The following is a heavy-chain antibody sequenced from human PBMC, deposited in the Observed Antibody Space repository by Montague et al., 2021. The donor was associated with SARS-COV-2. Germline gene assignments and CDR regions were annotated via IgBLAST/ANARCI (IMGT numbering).Heavy chain of an antibody. D-gene: IGHD6-19*01. CDR1: GGSISSSNYY. V-gene: IGHV4-39*01. CDR3: VAEWLAIYYFDF. CDR2: LFYSGSS. J-gene: IGHJ4*02. Sequence: SETLSLTCTVAGGSISSSNYYWGWIRQPPGKGLEWIGSLFYSGSSFYSPSLKSRVTISVDTSKNQFSLRLSSVTAADTAVNYCVAEWLAIYYFDFWGQGTLVTVSS.